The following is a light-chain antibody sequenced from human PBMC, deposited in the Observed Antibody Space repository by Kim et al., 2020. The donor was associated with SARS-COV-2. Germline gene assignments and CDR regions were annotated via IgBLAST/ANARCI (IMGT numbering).Light chain of an antibody. CDR2: EVS. J-gene: IGLJ2*01. CDR3: CSYAGSRTVV. V-gene: IGLV2-23*02. Sequence: QSALTQPASVSGSPGQSITISCTGTSSDVGSYNLVSWYQQHPGKAPKLMLYEVSKRPAGVSNRFSGSKSGNTASLTISGLQAEDEADYYCCSYAGSRTVVFGGGTQLTVL. CDR1: SSDVGSYNL.